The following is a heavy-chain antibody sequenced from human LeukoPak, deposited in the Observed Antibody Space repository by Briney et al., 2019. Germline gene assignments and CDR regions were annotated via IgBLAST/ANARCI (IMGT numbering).Heavy chain of an antibody. D-gene: IGHD3-9*01. CDR3: ARDRYILTGPDYYYGMDV. J-gene: IGHJ6*02. V-gene: IGHV1-2*02. CDR1: GYTFTGYY. CDR2: INPNSGGT. Sequence: GASVKVSCKASGYTFTGYYMHWVRQAPGQGLEWMGWINPNSGGTNYAQKFQGRVTMTRDTSISTAYMELSRLRSDDTAMYYCARDRYILTGPDYYYGMDVWGQGTTVTVSS.